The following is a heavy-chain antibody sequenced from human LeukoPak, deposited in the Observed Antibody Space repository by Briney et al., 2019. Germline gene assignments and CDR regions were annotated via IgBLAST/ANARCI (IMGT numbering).Heavy chain of an antibody. V-gene: IGHV3-30*03. J-gene: IGHJ4*02. CDR2: VSYDGSKT. D-gene: IGHD3-3*01. Sequence: PGGSLRLSCAASAFTFSSFGMHWVRQAPGKGLEWVAVVSYDGSKTYYADSVKGRFTISRDNSKITLYLQMNSLRAEDTAVYYCASPGGYDFWSGPFDYWGQGTLVTVSS. CDR3: ASPGGYDFWSGPFDY. CDR1: AFTFSSFG.